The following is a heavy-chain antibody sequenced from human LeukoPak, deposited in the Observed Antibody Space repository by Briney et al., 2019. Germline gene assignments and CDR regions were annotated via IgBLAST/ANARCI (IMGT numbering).Heavy chain of an antibody. Sequence: GGSLRLSCAASGFTFSSYSMNWVRQAPGKGLEWVSSISSSSSYIYYADSVKGRFTISRDNAKNSLYLQMNSLRAEDTAVYYCARAPRIVGAPGEYFQHWGQGTLVTVSS. J-gene: IGHJ1*01. CDR2: ISSSSSYI. D-gene: IGHD1-26*01. CDR3: ARAPRIVGAPGEYFQH. V-gene: IGHV3-21*04. CDR1: GFTFSSYS.